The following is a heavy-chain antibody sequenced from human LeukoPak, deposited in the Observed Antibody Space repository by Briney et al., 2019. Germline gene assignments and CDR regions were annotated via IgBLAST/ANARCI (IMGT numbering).Heavy chain of an antibody. CDR2: IWYDGSSK. CDR1: GFSFSAYG. V-gene: IGHV3-33*01. J-gene: IGHJ4*02. CDR3: ARSQSSSLIDY. D-gene: IGHD6-13*01. Sequence: GGSLRLSCAASGFSFSAYGVHWVRQAPGKGLEWVAVIWYDGSSKDYADSVKGRFTFSRDNSKNTLYLQMNSLTVEDTSVYYCARSQSSSLIDYWGQGTLVTVSS.